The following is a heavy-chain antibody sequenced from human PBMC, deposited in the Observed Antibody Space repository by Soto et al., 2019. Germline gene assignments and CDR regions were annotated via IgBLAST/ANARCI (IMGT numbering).Heavy chain of an antibody. V-gene: IGHV4-30-4*01. D-gene: IGHD3-22*01. CDR2: IYYSGST. CDR1: GGSISSGDYY. Sequence: PSETLSLTCTVSGGSISSGDYYWSWIRQPPGKGLEWIGYIYYSGSTYYNPSLKSRVTISVDTSKNQFSLKLSSVTAADTAVYYCARDNYYDSSGYSPYNWLDPWGQGTLVTVSS. J-gene: IGHJ5*02. CDR3: ARDNYYDSSGYSPYNWLDP.